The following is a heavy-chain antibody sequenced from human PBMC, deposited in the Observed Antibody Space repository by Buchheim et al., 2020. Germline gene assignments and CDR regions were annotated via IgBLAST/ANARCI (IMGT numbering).Heavy chain of an antibody. CDR1: GFTFSSYW. D-gene: IGHD6-19*01. CDR2: INSDGSST. CDR3: ARVEAVAGTIDY. V-gene: IGHV3-74*01. J-gene: IGHJ4*02. Sequence: EVQLVESGGGLVQPGGSLRLSCAASGFTFSSYWMHWVRQAPGKGLVWVSRINSDGSSTTYADSVQGRFNISRANAKHTVYLQMNSLRAEDTAVYYCARVEAVAGTIDYWGQGTL.